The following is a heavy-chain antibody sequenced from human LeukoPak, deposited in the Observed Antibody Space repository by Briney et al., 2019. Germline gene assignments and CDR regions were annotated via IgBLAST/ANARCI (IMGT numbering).Heavy chain of an antibody. Sequence: SVKVSCKASGYTFTSYGISWVRQAPGQGLEWMGGIIPIFGTANYAQKFQGRVTITADESTSTAYMELSSLRSEDTAVYYCARDLRNYDSSGEFDPWGQGTLVTVSS. CDR3: ARDLRNYDSSGEFDP. CDR1: GYTFTSYG. D-gene: IGHD3-22*01. CDR2: IIPIFGTA. V-gene: IGHV1-69*13. J-gene: IGHJ5*02.